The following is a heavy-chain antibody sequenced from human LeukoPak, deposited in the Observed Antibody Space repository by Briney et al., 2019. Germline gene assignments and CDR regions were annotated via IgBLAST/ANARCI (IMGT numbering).Heavy chain of an antibody. CDR1: GFTVSSNY. Sequence: GSLRLSCAASGFTVSSNYMSWVRQAPGKGLEWVSVIYSGGSIYYADSVKGRFTISRDNSKNTLYLQMNSLRAEDTAVYYCARSGSSSSLHGYYYYGMDVWGQGTTVTVSS. J-gene: IGHJ6*02. CDR3: ARSGSSSSLHGYYYYGMDV. CDR2: IYSGGSI. D-gene: IGHD6-6*01. V-gene: IGHV3-66*01.